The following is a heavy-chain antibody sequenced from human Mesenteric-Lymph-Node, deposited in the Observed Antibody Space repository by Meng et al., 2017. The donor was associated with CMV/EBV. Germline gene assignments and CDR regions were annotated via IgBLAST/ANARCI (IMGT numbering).Heavy chain of an antibody. Sequence: GESLKISCAASGFTFSSYWMHWVRQVPGKGLVWVSRINVDGSSTNYADSVKGRFTISRDNAKNTLYLQMNSLRAEDTAMYYCARVSSDSSSVSDWYFDLWGRGTLVTVSS. J-gene: IGHJ2*01. CDR3: ARVSSDSSSVSDWYFDL. CDR2: INVDGSST. CDR1: GFTFSSYW. V-gene: IGHV3-74*01. D-gene: IGHD6-6*01.